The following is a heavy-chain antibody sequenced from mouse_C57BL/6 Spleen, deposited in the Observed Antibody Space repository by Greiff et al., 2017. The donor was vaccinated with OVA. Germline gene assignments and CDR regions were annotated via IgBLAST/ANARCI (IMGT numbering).Heavy chain of an antibody. V-gene: IGHV2-2*01. CDR2: IWSGGST. D-gene: IGHD2-2*01. CDR3: ARKGYDENYAMDY. CDR1: GFSLTSYG. Sequence: VKLVESGPGLVQPSQSLSITCTVSGFSLTSYGVHWVRQSPGKGLEWLGVIWSGGSTDYNAAFISRLSISKDNSKSQVFFKMNSLQADDTAIYYCARKGYDENYAMDYWGQGTSVTVSS. J-gene: IGHJ4*01.